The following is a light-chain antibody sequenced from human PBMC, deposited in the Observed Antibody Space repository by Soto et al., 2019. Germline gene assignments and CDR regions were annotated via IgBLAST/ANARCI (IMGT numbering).Light chain of an antibody. CDR3: CSYAGSSTLV. V-gene: IGLV2-23*01. CDR2: EGS. J-gene: IGLJ2*01. Sequence: QSALTQPASVSGSPGQWITISCTGTSSDVGSYNLVSWYQQHPAKAPKLMIYEGSKRPSGVSNRCSGSKSGNTASLTISGLQAEDEADYYCCSYAGSSTLVFGGGTKLTVL. CDR1: SSDVGSYNL.